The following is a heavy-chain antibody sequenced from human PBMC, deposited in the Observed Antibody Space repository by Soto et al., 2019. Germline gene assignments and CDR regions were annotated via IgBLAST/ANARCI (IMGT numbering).Heavy chain of an antibody. D-gene: IGHD2-21*02. CDR3: ARRRYCGYDCYHKHYYGMDV. CDR1: GDTFSSYT. V-gene: IGHV1-69*08. CDR2: IIPVLTTT. Sequence: QVQLVQSGAEVKMPGSSVKVSCRASGDTFSSYTVNWLRQAPGRGLEWMGRIIPVLTTTDYAQKFLGRVTITADKSSNTVYRELTSLSSDDTAVYYCARRRYCGYDCYHKHYYGMDVWGQGTTVTVAS. J-gene: IGHJ6*02.